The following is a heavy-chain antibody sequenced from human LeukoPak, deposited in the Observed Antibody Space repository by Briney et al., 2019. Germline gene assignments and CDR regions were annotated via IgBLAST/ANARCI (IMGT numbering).Heavy chain of an antibody. V-gene: IGHV4-59*01. CDR3: ARAEEMASIDY. CDR2: IYYSGST. J-gene: IGHJ4*02. CDR1: GGSISSYY. D-gene: IGHD5-24*01. Sequence: PSETLSLTCTVSGGSISSYYWSWIQQPPGKGLEWIGYIYYSGSTNYNPSLKSRVTISVDTSKNQFSLKLSSVTAADTAVYYCARAEEMASIDYWGQGTLVTVSS.